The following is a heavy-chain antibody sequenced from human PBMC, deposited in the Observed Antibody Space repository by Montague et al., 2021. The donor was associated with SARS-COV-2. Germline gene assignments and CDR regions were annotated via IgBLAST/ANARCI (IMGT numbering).Heavy chain of an antibody. V-gene: IGHV4-61*02. D-gene: IGHD3-9*01. Sequence: TLSLTCTVSGGSIRSDGFYWNWIRQPAGKGLEWIGRIDASGTTNYKPSLKSGVIISLYRSKNQFSLKLSSVIAADTAVYYCARSAFRYFDRPGMDVWGQGTTATVSS. CDR2: IDASGTT. J-gene: IGHJ6*02. CDR1: GGSIRSDGFY. CDR3: ARSAFRYFDRPGMDV.